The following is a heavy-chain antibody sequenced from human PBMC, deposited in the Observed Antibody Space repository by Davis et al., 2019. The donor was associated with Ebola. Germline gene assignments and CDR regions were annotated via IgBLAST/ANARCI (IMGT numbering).Heavy chain of an antibody. CDR1: GRSFSGYH. V-gene: IGHV4-34*01. D-gene: IGHD3-3*01. J-gene: IGHJ6*02. CDR2: INHSGST. Sequence: MPSETLSLTCAVYGRSFSGYHWSWIRQPPGKGLEWIGEINHSGSTNYNPSLKSRVTISVDTSKNQFSLKLSSVTAADTAVYYCARVQAWSGYYTGAHYYYYYGMDVWGQGTTVTVSS. CDR3: ARVQAWSGYYTGAHYYYYYGMDV.